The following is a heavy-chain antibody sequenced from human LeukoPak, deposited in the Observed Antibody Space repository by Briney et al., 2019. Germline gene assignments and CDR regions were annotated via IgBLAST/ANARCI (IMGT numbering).Heavy chain of an antibody. CDR3: AKAVLLKALDY. Sequence: GGSLRLSCAASGFTFSSYAMSWVRQAPGKGLEWVSAIGGSGGTTYYVDSVKGRFTISRDNSKNKLYLQMNSLRAEDTAICYCAKAVLLKALDYWGQGTLVTVSS. CDR1: GFTFSSYA. D-gene: IGHD2-8*01. V-gene: IGHV3-23*01. J-gene: IGHJ4*02. CDR2: IGGSGGTT.